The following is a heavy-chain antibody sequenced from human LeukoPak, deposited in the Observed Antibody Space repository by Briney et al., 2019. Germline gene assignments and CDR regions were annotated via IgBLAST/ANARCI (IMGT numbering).Heavy chain of an antibody. CDR2: IYHSGST. Sequence: SETLSLTCTVSGYSISSGYYWGWIRPPPGKGLEWIGSIYHSGSTYYNPSLKSRVTISVDTSKNQFSLKLSSVTAADTAVYYCARGPGSGSYVVWFDPWGQGTLVTVSS. CDR1: GYSISSGYY. CDR3: ARGPGSGSYVVWFDP. J-gene: IGHJ5*02. D-gene: IGHD1-26*01. V-gene: IGHV4-38-2*02.